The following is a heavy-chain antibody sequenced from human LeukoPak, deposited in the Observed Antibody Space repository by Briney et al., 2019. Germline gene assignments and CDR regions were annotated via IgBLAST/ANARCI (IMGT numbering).Heavy chain of an antibody. CDR2: ISSSDSYI. V-gene: IGHV3-21*04. CDR1: GFTFSSYN. CDR3: ARALVVTDYYFDY. D-gene: IGHD3-16*02. Sequence: PGGSLRLSCAASGFTFSSYNMNWVRQAPGKGLEWVSSISSSDSYIYYADSVKGRFTISRDNSKNTLYLQMNSLRAEDTAVYYCARALVVTDYYFDYWGQGTLVTVSS. J-gene: IGHJ4*02.